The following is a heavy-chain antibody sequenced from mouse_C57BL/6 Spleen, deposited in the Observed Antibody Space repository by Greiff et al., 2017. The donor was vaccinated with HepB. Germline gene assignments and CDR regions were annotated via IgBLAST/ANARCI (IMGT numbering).Heavy chain of an antibody. Sequence: VQVVESGAELARPGASVKLSCKASGYTFTSYGISWVKQRTGQGLEWIGEIYPRSGNTYYNEKFKGKATLTADKSSSTAYMELRSLTSEDSAVYFCARGGYDYDFDYWGQGTTLTVSS. D-gene: IGHD2-4*01. CDR2: IYPRSGNT. CDR1: GYTFTSYG. V-gene: IGHV1-81*01. J-gene: IGHJ2*01. CDR3: ARGGYDYDFDY.